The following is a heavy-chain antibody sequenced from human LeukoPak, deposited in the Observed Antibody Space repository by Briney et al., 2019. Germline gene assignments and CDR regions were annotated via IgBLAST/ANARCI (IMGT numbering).Heavy chain of an antibody. Sequence: AASVKVSCKASGYTFTSYGISWLRQAPGQGLEWMGWICAYNGNTNYAQKLQSRVTMTTDTSTSTAYMEMRSLRSDDTAVSYCARGMSDYDILTGYYRVTANDYWGQGTLVTVSS. J-gene: IGHJ4*02. CDR3: ARGMSDYDILTGYYRVTANDY. V-gene: IGHV1-18*01. CDR2: ICAYNGNT. CDR1: GYTFTSYG. D-gene: IGHD3-9*01.